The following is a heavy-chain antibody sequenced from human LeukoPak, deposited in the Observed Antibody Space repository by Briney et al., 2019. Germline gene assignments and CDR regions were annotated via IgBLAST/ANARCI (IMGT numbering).Heavy chain of an antibody. J-gene: IGHJ6*02. V-gene: IGHV3-48*01. D-gene: IGHD6-13*01. CDR1: GFTFSSYS. Sequence: QPGGSLRLSCAASGFTFSSYSMNWVRQAPGKGLEWVSYISSSSSTIYYADSVKGRFTISRDNAKNSLYLQMNSLRAEDTAVYYCARDRGYSSSYPGGAIHYYYGMDVWGQGTTVTVSS. CDR3: ARDRGYSSSYPGGAIHYYYGMDV. CDR2: ISSSSSTI.